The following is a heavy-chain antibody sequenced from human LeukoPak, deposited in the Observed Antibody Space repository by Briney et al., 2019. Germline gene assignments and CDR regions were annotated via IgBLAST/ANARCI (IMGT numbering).Heavy chain of an antibody. CDR1: GLSFSSYD. V-gene: IGHV3-48*03. CDR3: ARGRTSYFDH. J-gene: IGHJ4*02. CDR2: ISSSGGTI. Sequence: GGSLRLSCAASGLSFSSYDMNWVRQVPGKGLEWVSYISSSGGTIYYADSVKGRFTISRDNAKNSLYLQMNSLRAEDTAIYYCARGRTSYFDHWGQGTLVTVSS.